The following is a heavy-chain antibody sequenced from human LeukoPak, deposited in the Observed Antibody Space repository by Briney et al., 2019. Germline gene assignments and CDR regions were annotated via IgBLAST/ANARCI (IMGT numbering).Heavy chain of an antibody. D-gene: IGHD3-22*01. CDR3: ARQSISGCSLSYFDY. V-gene: IGHV4-59*01. CDR2: IYYSGST. CDR1: GGSISYDY. Sequence: SETLSLTCTVSGGSISYDYWSWIRQPPGKGLEWIGHIYYSGSTSYNPSLKSRVTISVDTSKNQCSLKLSSVTAADTAVYYCARQSISGCSLSYFDYWGQGILVNVSA. J-gene: IGHJ4*02.